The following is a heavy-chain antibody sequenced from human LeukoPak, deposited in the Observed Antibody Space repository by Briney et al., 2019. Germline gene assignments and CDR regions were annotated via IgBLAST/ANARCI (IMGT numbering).Heavy chain of an antibody. CDR2: IHTSGST. Sequence: SETLSLTCTVSGGSISSYFCSWIRQPAGRGLEWIGRIHTSGSTNYNSSLKSRVTMSVDTSKNQFSLNLSSVTAADTAVYYCARGPRREGFDNWGQGTLVTVSS. CDR1: GGSISSYF. V-gene: IGHV4-4*07. CDR3: ARGPRREGFDN. J-gene: IGHJ4*02.